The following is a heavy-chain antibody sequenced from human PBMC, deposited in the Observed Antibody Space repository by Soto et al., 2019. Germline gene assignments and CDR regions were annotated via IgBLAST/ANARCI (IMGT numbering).Heavy chain of an antibody. CDR3: AVVVSIPYLNHQFDF. V-gene: IGHV4-59*01. CDR2: VSSTGST. D-gene: IGHD3-16*02. Sequence: HVQLQESGPGLVKPSETLSLTCTVSGASITQYYWNWIRQSPGKGLEWIVSVSSTGSTVYNPSLTTPVTVSLPSSKTPFTLTLTSLTAPDISVYLFAVVVSIPYLNHQFDFLGQGTLVTVSS. J-gene: IGHJ4*02. CDR1: GASITQYY.